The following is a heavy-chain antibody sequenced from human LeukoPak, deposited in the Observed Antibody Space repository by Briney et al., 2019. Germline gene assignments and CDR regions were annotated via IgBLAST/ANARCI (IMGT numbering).Heavy chain of an antibody. CDR1: GFTFSNYW. V-gene: IGHV3-7*01. CDR2: IKQDGSEK. Sequence: GGSLRLSCAASGFTFSNYWMSWVRQAPGKGLEWVANIKQDGSEKYYVDSVKGRFTISRDNAKNSLYLQMNSLRAEDTAVYYCARDLYRIVVVPHYFDYWGQGTLVTVSS. CDR3: ARDLYRIVVVPHYFDY. D-gene: IGHD3-22*01. J-gene: IGHJ4*02.